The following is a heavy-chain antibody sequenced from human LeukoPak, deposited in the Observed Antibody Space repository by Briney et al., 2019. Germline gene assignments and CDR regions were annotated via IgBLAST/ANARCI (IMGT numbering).Heavy chain of an antibody. CDR1: GFTFSSYP. J-gene: IGHJ4*02. Sequence: PGGSLRLSCAASGFTFSSYPMHWVRQAPGKGLEWVAVISYDGSNKYYADSVKGRFTISRDNSKNTLYLQMNSLRAEDTAVYYCARDCYSSGWYGRVYWGQGTLVTVSS. CDR3: ARDCYSSGWYGRVY. V-gene: IGHV3-30-3*01. CDR2: ISYDGSNK. D-gene: IGHD6-19*01.